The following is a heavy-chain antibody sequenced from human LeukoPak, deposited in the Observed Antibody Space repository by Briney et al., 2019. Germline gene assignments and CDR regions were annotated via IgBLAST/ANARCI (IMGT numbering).Heavy chain of an antibody. CDR3: ARDAFMVRGVIITNPTDY. CDR1: GYTFTSYG. CDR2: ISAYNGNT. V-gene: IGHV1-18*01. Sequence: ASVKVSRKASGYTFTSYGISWVRQAPGQGLEWMGWISAYNGNTNYAQKLQGRVTMTTDTSTSTAYMELRSLRSDDTAVYYCARDAFMVRGVIITNPTDYWGQGTLVTVSS. D-gene: IGHD3-10*01. J-gene: IGHJ4*02.